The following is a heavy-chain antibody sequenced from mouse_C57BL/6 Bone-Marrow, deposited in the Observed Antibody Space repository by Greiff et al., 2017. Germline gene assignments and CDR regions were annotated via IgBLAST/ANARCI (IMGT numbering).Heavy chain of an antibody. CDR2: IHPSDSDT. CDR1: GYTFTSYW. D-gene: IGHD1-1*02. CDR3: AIDYGPSGRFAY. V-gene: IGHV1-74*01. J-gene: IGHJ3*01. Sequence: QVQLKQPGAELVKPGASVKVSCKASGYTFTSYWMHWVKQRPGQGLEWIGRIHPSDSDTNYNQKFKGKATLTVDKSSSTAYMQLSSLTSEDSAVYYCAIDYGPSGRFAYWGQGTLVTVSA.